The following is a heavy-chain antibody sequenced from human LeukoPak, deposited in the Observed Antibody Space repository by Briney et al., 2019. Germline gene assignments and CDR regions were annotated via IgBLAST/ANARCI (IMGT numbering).Heavy chain of an antibody. CDR1: GGSFSGYY. Sequence: PSETLSLTCAVYGGSFSGYYWSWIRQPPGKGLEWIGEINHSGSTNYNPSLKSRVTISVDTSKNQFSLKLSSVTAADTAVYYCASFGTSRKYYYDSSGYNLFDYWGQGTLDTVSS. CDR2: INHSGST. J-gene: IGHJ4*02. D-gene: IGHD3-22*01. V-gene: IGHV4-34*01. CDR3: ASFGTSRKYYYDSSGYNLFDY.